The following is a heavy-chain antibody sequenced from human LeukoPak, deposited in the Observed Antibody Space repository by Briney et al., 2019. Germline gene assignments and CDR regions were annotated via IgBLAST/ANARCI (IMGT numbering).Heavy chain of an antibody. Sequence: SGTLSLTCTVSGGSISSSSYYWGWIRQPPGKGLEWIGSIYYSGSTYYNPSLKSRVTISVDTSKNQFSLKLSSVTAADTAVYYCARHQYIRYQERPFDIWGQGTMVTVSS. V-gene: IGHV4-39*07. CDR3: ARHQYIRYQERPFDI. D-gene: IGHD3-9*01. CDR2: IYYSGST. J-gene: IGHJ3*02. CDR1: GGSISSSSYY.